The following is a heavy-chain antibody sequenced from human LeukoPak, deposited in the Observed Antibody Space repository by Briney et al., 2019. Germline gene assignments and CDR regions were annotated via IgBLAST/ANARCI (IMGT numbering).Heavy chain of an antibody. D-gene: IGHD2-21*01. CDR1: EFTFSKYW. V-gene: IGHV3-7*01. Sequence: PGGSLRLSCAASEFTFSKYWMSWVRQAPGKGLQWLAHIKEDGSEKYYVDSVKGRFIISRDNAKNSLYQEMNSLRGEDTAVYYCATLLPMDVWGTGTTVTVSS. CDR3: ATLLPMDV. CDR2: IKEDGSEK. J-gene: IGHJ6*03.